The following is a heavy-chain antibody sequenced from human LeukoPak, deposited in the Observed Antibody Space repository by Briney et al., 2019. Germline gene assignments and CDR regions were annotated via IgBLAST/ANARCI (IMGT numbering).Heavy chain of an antibody. CDR1: GFTFSSYA. CDR2: ISGSGGST. V-gene: IGHV3-23*01. CDR3: AKRQGLGYCSSTSCPDAFDI. D-gene: IGHD2-2*01. J-gene: IGHJ3*02. Sequence: GGSLRLSCAASGFTFSSYAMNWVRRAPGKGLEWVSAISGSGGSTYYAVSVKGRFTISRDNSKNTLYLQMNSLRAEDTAVYYCAKRQGLGYCSSTSCPDAFDIWGQGTVVAVSS.